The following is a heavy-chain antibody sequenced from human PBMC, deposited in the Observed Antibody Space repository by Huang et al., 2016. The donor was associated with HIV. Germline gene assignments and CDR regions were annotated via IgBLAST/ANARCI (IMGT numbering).Heavy chain of an antibody. V-gene: IGHV3-30-3*01. J-gene: IGHJ3*02. CDR1: GFSFSNYA. D-gene: IGHD5-12*01. CDR3: TREYTVAGAFDI. Sequence: QGQLVESGGGVVRPGGSLRLSCAASGFSFSNYAMHWVRQAPGKRLEWVTFISNDGTTTYYANSVKGRFTISRDNFKNTLYLQMNRLRGDDTAVYYCTREYTVAGAFDIWGQGTMVTVSS. CDR2: ISNDGTTT.